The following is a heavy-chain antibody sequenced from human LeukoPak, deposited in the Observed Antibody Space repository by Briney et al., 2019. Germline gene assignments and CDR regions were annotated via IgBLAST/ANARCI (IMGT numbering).Heavy chain of an antibody. J-gene: IGHJ4*02. CDR1: GFTFSSYA. D-gene: IGHD6-19*01. CDR2: ISGSGRST. V-gene: IGHV3-23*01. Sequence: AGGSLRLSCAASGFTFSSYAMSWVRQAPGKGLEWVSAISGSGRSTYYADSVKGRFTISRDNSKNTLYLQMNSLRAEDTAVYYCARANIVVAGPGAGFDYWGQGTLVTVSS. CDR3: ARANIVVAGPGAGFDY.